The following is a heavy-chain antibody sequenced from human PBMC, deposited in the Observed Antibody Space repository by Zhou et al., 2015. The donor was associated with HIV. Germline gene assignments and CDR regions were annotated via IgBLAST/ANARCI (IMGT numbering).Heavy chain of an antibody. Sequence: QVQLVQSGAEVKKPGSSVKVSCKASGGTFSSYAISWVRQAPGQGLEWMGGIIPIFGTANYAQKFQGRVTITADESTSTAYMELSSLRSEDTAVYYCAREVGRHSSSWYRKYFDYWGPGEPWVTVSS. D-gene: IGHD6-13*01. J-gene: IGHJ4*02. CDR3: AREVGRHSSSWYRKYFDY. CDR1: GGTFSSYA. CDR2: IIPIFGTA. V-gene: IGHV1-69*01.